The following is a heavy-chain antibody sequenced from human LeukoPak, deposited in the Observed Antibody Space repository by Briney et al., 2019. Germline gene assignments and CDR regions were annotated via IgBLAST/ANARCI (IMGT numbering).Heavy chain of an antibody. CDR2: IIPIFGTA. Sequence: SVKVSCKASGGTFSSYAISWVRQAPGQGLEWTGGIIPIFGTANYAQKFQGRVTITTDESTSTAYMELSSLRSEDTALYFCARNDYSDYGLFRWCQGTLVSVSS. CDR3: ARNDYSDYGLFR. J-gene: IGHJ4*02. D-gene: IGHD4-11*01. CDR1: GGTFSSYA. V-gene: IGHV1-69*05.